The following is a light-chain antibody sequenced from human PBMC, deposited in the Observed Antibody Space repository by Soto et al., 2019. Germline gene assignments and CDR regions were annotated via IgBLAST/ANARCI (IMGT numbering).Light chain of an antibody. V-gene: IGLV3-21*02. CDR1: NIGSKR. CDR3: QVWDSSGDWI. Sequence: SYELTQSSSVSVAPGQTARITCGGNNIGSKRVHWYQHKPGQAPVLFVYNDNVRPSGIPERFSGSNSGNTATLIISRVEAGDEADYYCQVWDSSGDWIFGGGTKVTVL. CDR2: NDN. J-gene: IGLJ2*01.